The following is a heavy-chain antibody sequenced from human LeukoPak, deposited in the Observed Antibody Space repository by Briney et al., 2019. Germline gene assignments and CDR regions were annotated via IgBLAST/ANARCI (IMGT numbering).Heavy chain of an antibody. J-gene: IGHJ4*02. D-gene: IGHD3-3*01. CDR2: ISGSGGST. Sequence: PGGSLRLSCAASGFTFSSYAMSWVRQAPGKGLEWVSAISGSGGSTHYADSVKGRFTISRDNSKNTLYLQMNSLRAEDTAVYYCANGYDFWSGSSFDYWGQGTLVTVSS. CDR1: GFTFSSYA. V-gene: IGHV3-23*01. CDR3: ANGYDFWSGSSFDY.